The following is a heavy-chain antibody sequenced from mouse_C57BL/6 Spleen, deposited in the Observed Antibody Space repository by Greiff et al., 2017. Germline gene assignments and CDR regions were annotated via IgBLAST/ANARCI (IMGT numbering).Heavy chain of an antibody. J-gene: IGHJ3*01. CDR1: GYSITSGYY. CDR3: ARDRAGTGFAY. Sequence: VQLQQSGPGLVKPSQSLSLTCSVTGYSITSGYYWNWIRQFPGNKLEWIGYISYDGSNNYNPSLKNRISITRDTSKNQFFLKLNSVTTEDTATYYCARDRAGTGFAYWGQGTLVTVSA. CDR2: ISYDGSN. V-gene: IGHV3-6*01. D-gene: IGHD3-1*01.